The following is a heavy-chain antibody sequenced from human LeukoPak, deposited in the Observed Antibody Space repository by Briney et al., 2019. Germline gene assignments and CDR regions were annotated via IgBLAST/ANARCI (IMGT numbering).Heavy chain of an antibody. D-gene: IGHD2-15*01. V-gene: IGHV1-24*01. J-gene: IGHJ4*02. CDR1: GYTLTELS. CDR2: FDPEDGET. CDR3: ATDLGYCSGGSCEGNY. Sequence: ASVKVSCKVSGYTLTELSMHWVRQAPGKGLEWMGGFDPEDGETIYAQKFQGRVTMTEDTSTDTAYMELSSLGSEDTAVYYCATDLGYCSGGSCEGNYWGQGTLVTVSS.